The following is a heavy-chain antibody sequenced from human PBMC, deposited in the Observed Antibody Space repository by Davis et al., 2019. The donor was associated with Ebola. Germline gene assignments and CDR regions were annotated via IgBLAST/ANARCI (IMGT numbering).Heavy chain of an antibody. V-gene: IGHV3-33*01. CDR1: GFPFSLYG. J-gene: IGHJ4*02. CDR2: IWYDASNK. Sequence: PGGSLRLSCAASGFPFSLYGMHWVRQAPGKGLEWVSVIWYDASNKYYADSVKGRFTISRDNSKNTLYLQMNSLRAEDTAVYFCARAGGDRFFLDYWGQGTLVTVAS. CDR3: ARAGGDRFFLDY. D-gene: IGHD3-16*01.